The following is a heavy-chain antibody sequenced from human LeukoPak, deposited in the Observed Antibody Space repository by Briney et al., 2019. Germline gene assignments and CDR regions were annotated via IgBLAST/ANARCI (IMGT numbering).Heavy chain of an antibody. V-gene: IGHV3-21*01. J-gene: IGHJ3*02. D-gene: IGHD5-18*01. CDR2: ISSSSSYI. CDR3: ARGDGYSYPLFRWDAFDI. Sequence: GGSLRLSCAASGFTFSSYSMTWVRQAPGKGLEWVSSISSSSSYIYYADSVKGRFTTSRDNAKNSLYLQMNSLRAEDTAVYYCARGDGYSYPLFRWDAFDIWGQGTMVIVSS. CDR1: GFTFSSYS.